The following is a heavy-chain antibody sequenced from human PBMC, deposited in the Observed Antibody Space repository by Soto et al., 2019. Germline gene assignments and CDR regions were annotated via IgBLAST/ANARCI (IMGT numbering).Heavy chain of an antibody. Sequence: SQTLSLTCAISGDSVSSNNGAWNWLRQSPSRGLEWLGRTYYRSQWYNNYAQSVRSRITINPDTSKNQVSLQLNSVTPEDTDVYFCAIPLASSQYYSGVDVWGRGTPVTVSS. CDR1: GDSVSSNNGA. J-gene: IGHJ6*02. V-gene: IGHV6-1*01. CDR3: AIPLASSQYYSGVDV. D-gene: IGHD6-13*01. CDR2: TYYRSQWYN.